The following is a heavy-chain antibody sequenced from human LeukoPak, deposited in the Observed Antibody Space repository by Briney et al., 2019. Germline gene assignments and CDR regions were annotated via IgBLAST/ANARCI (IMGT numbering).Heavy chain of an antibody. J-gene: IGHJ4*02. D-gene: IGHD5-18*01. Sequence: GASVKVSCKASGYTFTSYYMHWVRQAPGQGLEWMGWISAYNGNTNYAQKLQGRVTMTTDTSTSTAYMELRSLRSDDTAVYYCARDASDTAMVTGSYWGQGTLVTVSS. CDR1: GYTFTSYY. CDR2: ISAYNGNT. CDR3: ARDASDTAMVTGSY. V-gene: IGHV1-18*04.